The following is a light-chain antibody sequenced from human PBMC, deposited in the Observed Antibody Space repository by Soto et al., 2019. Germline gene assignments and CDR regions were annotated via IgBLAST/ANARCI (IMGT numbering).Light chain of an antibody. CDR3: QQYMSSVT. CDR1: QSVDSTF. CDR2: GVS. Sequence: EIVLTQSPGSLSLSPGERATLSCRASQSVDSTFFAWYQKKPGQAPRLLMYGVSKRATGIPDRFSGSGSGNDFTLTISRLEPEDVAVYYCQQYMSSVTFGQGTRVEIK. J-gene: IGKJ1*01. V-gene: IGKV3-20*01.